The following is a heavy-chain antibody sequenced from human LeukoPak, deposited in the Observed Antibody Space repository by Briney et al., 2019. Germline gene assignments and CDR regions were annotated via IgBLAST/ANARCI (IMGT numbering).Heavy chain of an antibody. CDR1: GFTFSSYS. V-gene: IGHV3-21*04. CDR2: ISSSSSYI. D-gene: IGHD5-18*01. J-gene: IGHJ4*02. Sequence: GGSLRLSCAASGFTFSSYSMNWVRQAPGKGLEWVSSISSSSSYIYYADSVKGRFTISRDNAKNSLYLQMNSLRAEDTAVYYCAKGEGYTYGHLGYWGQGTLVTVSS. CDR3: AKGEGYTYGHLGY.